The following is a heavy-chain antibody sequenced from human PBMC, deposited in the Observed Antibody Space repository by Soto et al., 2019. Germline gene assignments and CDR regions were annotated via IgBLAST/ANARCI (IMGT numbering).Heavy chain of an antibody. CDR2: IYWDDDR. J-gene: IGHJ4*02. CDR1: GFSLSNSGVG. Sequence: QITLKESGPTLVKPTQTLTLTCSFSGFSLSNSGVGVGWIRQPPGKALEWLALIYWDDDRDYSPSLKSRLTIIKDTSKNRVVLRMTNMDPVDTATYYCAHITIVGTIGNLDYWGQGALVTVSS. CDR3: AHITIVGTIGNLDY. V-gene: IGHV2-5*02. D-gene: IGHD5-12*01.